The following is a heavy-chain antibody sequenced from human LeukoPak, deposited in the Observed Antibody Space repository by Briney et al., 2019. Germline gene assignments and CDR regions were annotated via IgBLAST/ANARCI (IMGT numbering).Heavy chain of an antibody. CDR1: GYTFTGYY. D-gene: IGHD3-22*01. CDR3: ARERNYYDSSGYYL. Sequence: GASVKVSYKASGYTFTGYYTHWVRQAPGQGLEWMGWINPNSGGTNYAQKFQGRVTMTRDTSISTAYMELSRLRSDDTAVYYCARERNYYDSSGYYLWGQGTLVTVSS. V-gene: IGHV1-2*02. J-gene: IGHJ4*02. CDR2: INPNSGGT.